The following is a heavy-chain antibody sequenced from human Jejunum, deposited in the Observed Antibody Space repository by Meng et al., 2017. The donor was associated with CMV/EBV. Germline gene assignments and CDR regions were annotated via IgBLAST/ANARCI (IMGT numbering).Heavy chain of an antibody. CDR1: FSAYY. Sequence: FSAYYWNWIRQAPGKGLEWIGEINHSGITNYNPSLKSRVTMSIGASNYQFSLELTSVTAADTAVYYCARGGPNRFYLPAGVYYGLDVWGQGTAVTVSS. CDR2: INHSGIT. V-gene: IGHV4-34*01. J-gene: IGHJ6*02. D-gene: IGHD2/OR15-2a*01. CDR3: ARGGPNRFYLPAGVYYGLDV.